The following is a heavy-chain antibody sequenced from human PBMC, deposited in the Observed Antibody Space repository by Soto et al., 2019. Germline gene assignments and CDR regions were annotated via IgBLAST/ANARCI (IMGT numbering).Heavy chain of an antibody. V-gene: IGHV1-46*01. D-gene: IGHD6-6*01. CDR1: GYTFTSYY. CDR3: ARVGSSHRPFYY. Sequence: QVQLVQSGAEVKKPGASVKVSCKASGYTFTSYYMHWVRQAPGQGLEWMGIINPSGGSTSYAQKFQGRVTMTRDTSTNTVYMELSSLRSEDTAVYYCARVGSSHRPFYYWGQGTLVTVSS. CDR2: INPSGGST. J-gene: IGHJ4*02.